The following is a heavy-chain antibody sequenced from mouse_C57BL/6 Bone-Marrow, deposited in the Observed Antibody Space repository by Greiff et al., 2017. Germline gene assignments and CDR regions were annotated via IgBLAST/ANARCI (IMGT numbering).Heavy chain of an antibody. V-gene: IGHV5-17*01. Sequence: DVKLVESGGGLVKPGGSLKLSCAASGFTFSDYGMHWVRQAPEKGLEWVAYISSGSSTIYYADTVKGRFTISRDNAKNTLFLQMTSLRSEDTAMYYCARVGGSSYLAWFAYWGQGTLVTVSA. CDR1: GFTFSDYG. CDR2: ISSGSSTI. CDR3: ARVGGSSYLAWFAY. D-gene: IGHD1-1*01. J-gene: IGHJ3*01.